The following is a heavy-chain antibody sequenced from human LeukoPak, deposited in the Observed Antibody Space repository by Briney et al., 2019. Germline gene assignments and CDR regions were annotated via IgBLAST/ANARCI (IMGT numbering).Heavy chain of an antibody. CDR2: MSANSGDT. Sequence: ASVTVSCKASGYTFTSDDINWVRQAAGQGLEWMGWMSANSGDTGYAQKFQGRVTMTGDSSISTAYMELSSLRSEDTAIYYCVRTPPNWGFDYWGQGTLVTVSS. J-gene: IGHJ4*02. CDR1: GYTFTSDD. D-gene: IGHD7-27*01. CDR3: VRTPPNWGFDY. V-gene: IGHV1-8*01.